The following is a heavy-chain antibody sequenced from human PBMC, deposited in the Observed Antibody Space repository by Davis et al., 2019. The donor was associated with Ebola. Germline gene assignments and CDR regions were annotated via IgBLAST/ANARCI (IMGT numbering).Heavy chain of an antibody. Sequence: MPSETLSLTCTVSGGSISSYYWSWIRQPPGKGLEWIGYIYYSGSTNYNPSLKSRVTISVDTSKNQFSLKLSSVTAADTAVYYCARGTRRIDLDYWGQGTLVTVSS. J-gene: IGHJ4*02. V-gene: IGHV4-59*08. CDR2: IYYSGST. CDR1: GGSISSYY. D-gene: IGHD3-16*02. CDR3: ARGTRRIDLDY.